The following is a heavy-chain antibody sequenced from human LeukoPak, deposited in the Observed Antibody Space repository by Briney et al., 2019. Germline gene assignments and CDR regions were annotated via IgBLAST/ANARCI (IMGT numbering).Heavy chain of an antibody. J-gene: IGHJ6*02. D-gene: IGHD3-22*01. CDR3: ARKGYYYDSSGYETYYYYYGMDV. CDR2: ITPMFGTA. Sequence: GSSVKVSCKASGGTFSSYDISWVRQAPGQGLEWMGGITPMFGTANHAQKFQGRVTITADESTSTAYMELSSLRSEDTAVYYCARKGYYYDSSGYETYYYYYGMDVWGQGTTVTVSS. CDR1: GGTFSSYD. V-gene: IGHV1-69*01.